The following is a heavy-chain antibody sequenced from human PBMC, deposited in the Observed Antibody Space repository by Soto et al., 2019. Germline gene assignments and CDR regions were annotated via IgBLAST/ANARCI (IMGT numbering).Heavy chain of an antibody. J-gene: IGHJ1*01. D-gene: IGHD2-2*01. Sequence: ASVTVSCKASGYTFTSYAMHWVRQAPGQRLEWMGWINAGNGNTKYSQKFQGRVTITRDTSASTAYMELSSLRSEDTAVYYCARVVYCSSTSWPLSWRGFQHWGQGTLVTVSS. V-gene: IGHV1-3*01. CDR3: ARVVYCSSTSWPLSWRGFQH. CDR2: INAGNGNT. CDR1: GYTFTSYA.